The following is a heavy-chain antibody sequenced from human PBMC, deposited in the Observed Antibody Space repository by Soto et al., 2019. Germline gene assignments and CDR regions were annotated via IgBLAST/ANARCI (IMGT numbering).Heavy chain of an antibody. CDR1: GYTFTGYY. Sequence: ASVKVSCKASGYTFTGYYMHWVRQAPGQGLEWMGWINPNSGGTNYAQKFQGRVTVTRDTSISTAYMELSRLRSDDAAVYYCARVGRWLQFNAFDIWGQGTVVTVSS. CDR3: ARVGRWLQFNAFDI. D-gene: IGHD5-12*01. CDR2: INPNSGGT. V-gene: IGHV1-2*02. J-gene: IGHJ3*02.